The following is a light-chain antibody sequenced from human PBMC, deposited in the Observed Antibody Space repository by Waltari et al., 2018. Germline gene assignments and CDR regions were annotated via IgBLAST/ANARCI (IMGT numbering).Light chain of an antibody. CDR3: QTWASTSAV. CDR2: RAN. V-gene: IGLV3-1*01. J-gene: IGLJ2*01. Sequence: SYVLTQPPSLSVSPGQTATLTCSGDELGGKYVSWYQQRPGQSPLLVIFRANKRPSGRPERFSASNSGKTATRTISGTQTIDEADYYCQTWASTSAVFGGGTKLTVL. CDR1: ELGGKY.